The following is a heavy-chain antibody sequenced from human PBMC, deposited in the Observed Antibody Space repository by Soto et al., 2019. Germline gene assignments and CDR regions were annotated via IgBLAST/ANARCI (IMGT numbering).Heavy chain of an antibody. CDR3: ARDIGRGPPDDFWSGNPLYYYYYGMDV. V-gene: IGHV3-30-3*01. D-gene: IGHD3-3*01. Sequence: GGSLRLSCAASGFTFSSYAMHWVRQAPGKGLEWVAVISYDGSNKYYADSVKGRFTISRDNSKNTLYLQMNSLRAEDTAVYYCARDIGRGPPDDFWSGNPLYYYYYGMDVWGQGTTVTVSS. CDR1: GFTFSSYA. J-gene: IGHJ6*02. CDR2: ISYDGSNK.